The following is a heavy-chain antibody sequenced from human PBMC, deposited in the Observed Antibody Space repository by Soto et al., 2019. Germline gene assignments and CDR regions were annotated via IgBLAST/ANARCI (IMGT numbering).Heavy chain of an antibody. CDR3: ANKVVPVIKSSQP. Sequence: SETLSLTCTVSGGSISSSSYYWGWIRQPPGKGLEWIGSIYYSGSTYYNPSLKSRVTISVDTSKNQFSLKLSSVTAADTAVYNVANKVVPVIKSSQPWSLGTPVIVS. D-gene: IGHD5-12*01. CDR1: GGSISSSSYY. CDR2: IYYSGST. J-gene: IGHJ5*02. V-gene: IGHV4-39*01.